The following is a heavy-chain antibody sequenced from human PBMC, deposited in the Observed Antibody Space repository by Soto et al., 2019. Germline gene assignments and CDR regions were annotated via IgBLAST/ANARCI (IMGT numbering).Heavy chain of an antibody. CDR1: GFSFSGYG. CDR2: IWYDGSNK. Sequence: GSLRLSCAASGFSFSGYGMDWVRQAPGKGLEWVAVIWYDGSNKYYADSVKGRFTISRDNSKNTLYLQMNSLRAEDTAVYYCARTTNFDYFDYWGQGTLVTVSS. J-gene: IGHJ4*02. V-gene: IGHV3-33*01. CDR3: ARTTNFDYFDY. D-gene: IGHD3-9*01.